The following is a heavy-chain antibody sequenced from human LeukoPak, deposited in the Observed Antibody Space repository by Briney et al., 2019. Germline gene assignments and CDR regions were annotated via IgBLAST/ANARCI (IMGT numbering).Heavy chain of an antibody. Sequence: ASVKVSCKASGYTFTSYGISWVRQAPGQGLEWMGWINFYNGNIDYAQKLQGRVTMTTDTSTSTAYMELRSLRSDDTAVYHCARVGDFLTGYPYYFDYWGQGTLVTVSS. V-gene: IGHV1-18*01. J-gene: IGHJ4*02. CDR2: INFYNGNI. CDR3: ARVGDFLTGYPYYFDY. D-gene: IGHD3-9*01. CDR1: GYTFTSYG.